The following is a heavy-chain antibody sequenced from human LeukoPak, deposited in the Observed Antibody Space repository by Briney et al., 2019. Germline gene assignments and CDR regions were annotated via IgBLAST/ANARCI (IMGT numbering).Heavy chain of an antibody. CDR1: GGSISDYY. J-gene: IGHJ4*02. D-gene: IGHD3-9*01. V-gene: IGHV4-59*01. Sequence: SETLSLTCSVSGGSISDYYWSWVRQPPGKTLEWIGYVYYNGNTKYSPSLKSRVTMSVDSSKNQFSLKLTSVTAADTAIYYCARHSSDWFYFDSWGRGTLATVSS. CDR3: ARHSSDWFYFDS. CDR2: VYYNGNT.